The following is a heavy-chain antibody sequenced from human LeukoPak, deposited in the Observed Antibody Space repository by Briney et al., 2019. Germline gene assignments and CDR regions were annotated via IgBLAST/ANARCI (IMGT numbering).Heavy chain of an antibody. D-gene: IGHD5-18*01. CDR2: IYTSGST. CDR3: ARGDRYSYGYKYLFDY. Sequence: PSETLSLTCTVSGGSISSYYWSWIRQPAGKGLEWIGRIYTSGSTNYNPSLKSRVTMSVDTSKNQFSLKLSSVTAPDTAVYYCARGDRYSYGYKYLFDYWGQGTLVTVSS. CDR1: GGSISSYY. J-gene: IGHJ4*02. V-gene: IGHV4-4*07.